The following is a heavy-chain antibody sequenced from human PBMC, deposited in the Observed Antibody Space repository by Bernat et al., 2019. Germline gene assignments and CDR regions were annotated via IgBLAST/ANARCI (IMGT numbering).Heavy chain of an antibody. CDR3: ARDVVVVAVPSWFDP. D-gene: IGHD2-15*01. CDR1: GGSISSGGYY. V-gene: IGHV4-31*03. Sequence: QVQLQESVPGLVKPSQTLSLTCTVSGGSISSGGYYWSWIRQHPGKGLEWIGYIYYSGSTHYNPSLKSRVTISVDTAKNQFSLKLSSVTAADTAVYYCARDVVVVAVPSWFDPWGQGTLVTVSS. CDR2: IYYSGST. J-gene: IGHJ5*02.